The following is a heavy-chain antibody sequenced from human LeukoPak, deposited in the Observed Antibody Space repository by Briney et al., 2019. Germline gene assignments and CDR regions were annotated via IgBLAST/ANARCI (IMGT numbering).Heavy chain of an antibody. CDR1: GGSISSYY. Sequence: SETLSLTCTVSGGSISSYYWSWIRQPAGKGLEWIGRIYTSGSTNYNPSLKSRVTMSVDTSKNQFSLKLSSVTAADTAVYYCARGPRYCTNGVCYRATYYYYGMDVWGQGTTVTVSS. J-gene: IGHJ6*02. V-gene: IGHV4-4*07. CDR2: IYTSGST. D-gene: IGHD2-8*01. CDR3: ARGPRYCTNGVCYRATYYYYGMDV.